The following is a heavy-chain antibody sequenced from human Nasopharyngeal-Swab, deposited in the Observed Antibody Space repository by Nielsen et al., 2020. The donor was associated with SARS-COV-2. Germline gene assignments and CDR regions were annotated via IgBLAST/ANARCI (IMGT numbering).Heavy chain of an antibody. CDR3: ARGGNYYDSSGYVYYYYGMDV. CDR2: ISYDGSNK. V-gene: IGHV3-30*04. CDR1: GFTFSSYA. J-gene: IGHJ6*02. D-gene: IGHD3-22*01. Sequence: GESLKISWAASGFTFSSYAMHWVRQAPGKGLEWMTLISYDGSNKYYADSVKGRFTISRDNSQNTLYLQMNSLRAEDTAVYYCARGGNYYDSSGYVYYYYGMDVWGQGTTVTVSS.